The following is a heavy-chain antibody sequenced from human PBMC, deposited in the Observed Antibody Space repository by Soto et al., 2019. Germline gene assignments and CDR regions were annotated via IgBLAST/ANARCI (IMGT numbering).Heavy chain of an antibody. D-gene: IGHD2-21*02. CDR3: ARDLWGYCGTDCYPLDV. V-gene: IGHV4-59*01. CDR1: GGSISGYY. CDR2: MYNTGST. J-gene: IGHJ6*02. Sequence: ASATLSLTCTVSGGSISGYYWSWIRHPPGKGLEWIGYMYNTGSTVYNPSFKSRVTISVDTSKNQFSLKLNSVTAADTAVYYCARDLWGYCGTDCYPLDVWGQGTTVT.